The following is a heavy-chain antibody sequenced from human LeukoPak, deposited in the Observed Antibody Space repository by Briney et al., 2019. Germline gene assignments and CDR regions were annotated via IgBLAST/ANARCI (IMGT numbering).Heavy chain of an antibody. CDR3: SRESINTVRGVILYYYGMDV. CDR1: GDSVSSNSAA. CDR2: TYYKSKWYN. V-gene: IGHV6-1*01. Sequence: SQTLSLTCAISGDSVSSNSAAWNWIRQSPSRGLEWLGRTYYKSKWYNDYAVSVKSRITINPDTSKNRFSLQLNSVTPEDTAVYYCSRESINTVRGVILYYYGMDVWGQGTTVTVSS. D-gene: IGHD3-10*01. J-gene: IGHJ6*02.